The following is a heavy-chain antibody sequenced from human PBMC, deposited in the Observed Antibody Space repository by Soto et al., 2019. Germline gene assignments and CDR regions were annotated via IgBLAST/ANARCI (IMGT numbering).Heavy chain of an antibody. J-gene: IGHJ6*02. V-gene: IGHV3-21*01. D-gene: IGHD1-7*01. CDR3: ARESGITGTTSYYYGMDV. CDR1: GFTFSSYS. CDR2: ISSSSSYI. Sequence: GGSLRLSCAASGFTFSSYSMNWVRQAPGKGLEWVSSISSSSSYIYYADSVKGRFTISRDNAKNSLYLQMNSLRAEDTAVYYCARESGITGTTSYYYGMDVWGQGTTVTVSS.